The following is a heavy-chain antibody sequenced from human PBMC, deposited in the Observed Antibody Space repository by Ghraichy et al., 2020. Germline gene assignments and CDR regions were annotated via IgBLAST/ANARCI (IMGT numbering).Heavy chain of an antibody. CDR1: GGSISSSSYY. J-gene: IGHJ3*02. CDR2: IYYSGST. D-gene: IGHD2-21*02. CDR3: ARGTYCGGDCYFRDHDAFDI. V-gene: IGHV4-39*01. Sequence: SETLSLTCTVSGGSISSSSYYWGWIRQPPGKGLEWIGSIYYSGSTYYNPSLKSRVTISVDTSKNQFSLKLSSVTAADTAVYYCARGTYCGGDCYFRDHDAFDIWGQGTMVTVSS.